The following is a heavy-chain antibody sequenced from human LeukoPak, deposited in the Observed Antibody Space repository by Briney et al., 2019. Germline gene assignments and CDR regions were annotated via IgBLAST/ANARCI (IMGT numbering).Heavy chain of an antibody. J-gene: IGHJ4*02. CDR3: ARMNGGGVDY. CDR2: IYYSGST. D-gene: IGHD1-1*01. Sequence: SGTLSLTCTVSGGSISSDYWSWSRQPPGKGLEWIGYIYYSGSTNYNPSLKSRVTISVDTSKNQFSLKLSSVTAADTAAYYCARMNGGGVDYWGQGTLVTVSS. CDR1: GGSISSDY. V-gene: IGHV4-59*08.